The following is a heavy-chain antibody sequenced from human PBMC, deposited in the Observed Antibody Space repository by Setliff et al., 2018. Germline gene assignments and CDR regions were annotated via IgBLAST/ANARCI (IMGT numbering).Heavy chain of an antibody. V-gene: IGHV1-69*06. Sequence: SVKVSCKASGGTFSSYGISWVRQAPGQGLEWMGGTIPMFGTTSYAQHFQGRLTMTEDTSTDTAYMELSSLRSEDTAVYYCATGFLRYDILTGYYQRPHYFEYWGQGTLVTVSS. CDR2: TIPMFGTT. D-gene: IGHD3-9*01. CDR1: GGTFSSYG. CDR3: ATGFLRYDILTGYYQRPHYFEY. J-gene: IGHJ4*02.